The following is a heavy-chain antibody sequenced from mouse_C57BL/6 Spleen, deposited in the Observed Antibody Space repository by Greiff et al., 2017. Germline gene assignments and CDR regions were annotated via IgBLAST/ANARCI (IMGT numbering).Heavy chain of an antibody. Sequence: EVMLVESGPELVKPGASVKISCKASGYSFTGYYMNWVKQSPEKSLEWIGEINPSTGGTTYNQKFKAKATLTVDKSSSTAYMQLKSLTSEDSAVYYGARTGKGAYWGQGTLVTVSA. CDR2: INPSTGGT. D-gene: IGHD4-1*01. CDR1: GYSFTGYY. V-gene: IGHV1-42*01. CDR3: ARTGKGAY. J-gene: IGHJ3*01.